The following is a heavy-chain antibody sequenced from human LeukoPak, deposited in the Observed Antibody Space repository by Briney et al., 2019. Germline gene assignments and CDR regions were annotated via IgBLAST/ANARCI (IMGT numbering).Heavy chain of an antibody. D-gene: IGHD2-21*02. CDR2: IYYSGTT. V-gene: IGHV4-30-4*01. CDR1: GGSISSGDYY. J-gene: IGHJ4*02. CDR3: AREILAYCGGDCYSAPFDY. Sequence: PSQTLSLTCTVSGGSISSGDYYWSWIRQPPGKGLEWIGYIYYSGTTYYNPSLKSRVTISVDTSKSQFSLKLTSVTAADTAVYYCAREILAYCGGDCYSAPFDYWGQGTLVTVSS.